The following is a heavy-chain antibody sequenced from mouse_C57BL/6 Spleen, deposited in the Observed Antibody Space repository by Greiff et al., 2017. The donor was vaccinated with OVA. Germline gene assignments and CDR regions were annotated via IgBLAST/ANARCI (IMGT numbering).Heavy chain of an antibody. J-gene: IGHJ3*01. Sequence: VQLQQPGAELVRPGSSVKLSCKASGYTFTSYWMHWVKQRPIQGLEWIGNIDPSDSETHYNQKFKDKATLTVDKSSSTAYMQLSSLTSEDSAVYYCARGGVPSWFAYWGQGTLVTVSA. D-gene: IGHD5-1*01. CDR2: IDPSDSET. CDR1: GYTFTSYW. CDR3: ARGGVPSWFAY. V-gene: IGHV1-52*01.